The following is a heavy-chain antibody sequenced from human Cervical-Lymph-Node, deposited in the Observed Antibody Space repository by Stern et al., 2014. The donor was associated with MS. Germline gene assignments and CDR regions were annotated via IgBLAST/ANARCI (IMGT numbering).Heavy chain of an antibody. CDR2: ISRYDGHT. V-gene: IGHV1-18*01. CDR1: GYTFTSFG. D-gene: IGHD6-13*01. Sequence: VQLVQSGAAVAKPGASVKVSCKASGYTFTSFGLSWVRQAPGQGLEWMGWISRYDGHTNYAKKVQARVTMTTDTSTSTAYLELRSLRSDDTALYYCARDGTSSWPHYFDYWGQGTLVTVSS. J-gene: IGHJ4*02. CDR3: ARDGTSSWPHYFDY.